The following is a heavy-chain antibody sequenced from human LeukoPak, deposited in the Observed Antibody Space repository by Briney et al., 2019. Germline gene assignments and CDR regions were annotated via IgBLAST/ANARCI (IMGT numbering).Heavy chain of an antibody. CDR1: GYSFPSYW. D-gene: IGHD4-23*01. V-gene: IGHV5-51*01. CDR3: ARGTTVVTLDYFDY. Sequence: GESLKISYMGCGYSFPSYWIGWVRQMTGRSLEWIGIIYPGDSDTRYSPSFQGQVTISADKSISTAYLQWSSLKASDTAMYYCARGTTVVTLDYFDYWGQGTLVTVSS. J-gene: IGHJ4*02. CDR2: IYPGDSDT.